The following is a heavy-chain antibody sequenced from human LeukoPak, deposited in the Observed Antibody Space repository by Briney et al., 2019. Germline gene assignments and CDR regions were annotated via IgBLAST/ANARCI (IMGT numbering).Heavy chain of an antibody. CDR2: ISSSGNTI. CDR3: ARGRVLLWFGPN. Sequence: GGSLRLSCAASGFTFSSYEMNWVRQAPGKGLEWVSYISSSGNTIYYADSVKGRFTISRDNAKNSLYLQMNSLRAEDTAVYYCARGRVLLWFGPNWGQGTLVTVSS. D-gene: IGHD3-10*01. CDR1: GFTFSSYE. J-gene: IGHJ4*02. V-gene: IGHV3-48*03.